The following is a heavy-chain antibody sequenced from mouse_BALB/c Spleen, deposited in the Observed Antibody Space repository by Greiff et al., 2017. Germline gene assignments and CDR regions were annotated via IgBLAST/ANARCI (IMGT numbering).Heavy chain of an antibody. CDR1: GFSLTSYG. V-gene: IGHV2-9*02. D-gene: IGHD1-1*01. Sequence: VNVVESGPGLVAPSQSLSITCTVSGFSLTSYGVHWVRQPPGKGLEWLGVIWAGGSTNYNSALMSRLSISKDNSKSQVFLKMNSLQTDDTAMYYCARGAVRGFAYWGQGTLVTVSA. J-gene: IGHJ3*01. CDR3: ARGAVRGFAY. CDR2: IWAGGST.